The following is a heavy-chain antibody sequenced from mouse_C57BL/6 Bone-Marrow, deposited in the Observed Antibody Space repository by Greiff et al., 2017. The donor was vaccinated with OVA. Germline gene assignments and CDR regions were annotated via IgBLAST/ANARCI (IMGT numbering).Heavy chain of an antibody. V-gene: IGHV5-4*01. CDR3: ARAYDYDDFYWYFDV. J-gene: IGHJ1*03. CDR1: GFTFSSYA. CDR2: ISDGGSYT. Sequence: EVHLVESGGGLVKPGGSLKLSCAASGFTFSSYAMSWVRQTPEKRLEWVATISDGGSYTYYPDNVKGRFTISRDNAKNNLYLQMSHLKSEDTAMYYCARAYDYDDFYWYFDVWGTGTTVTVSS. D-gene: IGHD2-4*01.